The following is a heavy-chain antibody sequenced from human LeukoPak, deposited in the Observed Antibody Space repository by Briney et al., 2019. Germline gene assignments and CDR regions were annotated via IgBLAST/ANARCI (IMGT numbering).Heavy chain of an antibody. D-gene: IGHD3-3*01. J-gene: IGHJ4*02. CDR1: GYTFTSYY. V-gene: IGHV1-46*01. Sequence: ASVKVSCKASGYTFTSYYMHWARQAPGQGLEWMGIINPSGGSTSYAQKFQGGVTITADKSTSTAYMELSSLRSEDTAVYYCARAPRRGTYDFWSGYQGYYFDYWGQGTLVTVSS. CDR3: ARAPRRGTYDFWSGYQGYYFDY. CDR2: INPSGGST.